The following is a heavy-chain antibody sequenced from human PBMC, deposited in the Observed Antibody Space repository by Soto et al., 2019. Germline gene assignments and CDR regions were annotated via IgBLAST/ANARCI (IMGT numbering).Heavy chain of an antibody. D-gene: IGHD3-10*01. J-gene: IGHJ4*02. CDR3: ARPMNYNDYLAS. Sequence: QVHLVQSGAVEKKPGASVKVSCKTSGYIFTSYSMHWVRQAPGQRPEWMGWIHGNDGTTKYSQTFQGRVTHTRDTSASTDYMALGSLRPEDTAVYYCARPMNYNDYLASWGQGTLVTVSS. CDR1: GYIFTSYS. CDR2: IHGNDGTT. V-gene: IGHV1-3*05.